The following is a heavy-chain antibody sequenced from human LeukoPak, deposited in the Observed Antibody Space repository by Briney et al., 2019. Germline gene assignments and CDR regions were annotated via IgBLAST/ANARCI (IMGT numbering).Heavy chain of an antibody. Sequence: SETLSLTCAVYGGSFSGYYWSWIRQPPGKGLEWIGEINHSGSTNYNPSLKSRVTISVDTSKNQFSLKLSSVTAADTAVYYCARGRWYRAAAGIVRFDPWGQGTLVTVSS. CDR3: ARGRWYRAAAGIVRFDP. V-gene: IGHV4-34*01. CDR1: GGSFSGYY. D-gene: IGHD6-13*01. J-gene: IGHJ5*02. CDR2: INHSGST.